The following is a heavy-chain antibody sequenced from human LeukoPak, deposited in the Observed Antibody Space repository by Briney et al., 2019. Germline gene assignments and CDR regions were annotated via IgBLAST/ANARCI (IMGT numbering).Heavy chain of an antibody. D-gene: IGHD3-10*01. CDR3: ARPRGSGLYGDFDY. J-gene: IGHJ4*02. CDR2: IDYTGST. Sequence: SETLSLTCTVSGGSISSSSYYWGWIRQPPGKGLEWIGSIDYTGSTYYNPSLKSRVTISVDTSKNQFSLKLSSVTAADTAVYYCARPRGSGLYGDFDYWGQGTLVTVSS. V-gene: IGHV4-39*01. CDR1: GGSISSSSYY.